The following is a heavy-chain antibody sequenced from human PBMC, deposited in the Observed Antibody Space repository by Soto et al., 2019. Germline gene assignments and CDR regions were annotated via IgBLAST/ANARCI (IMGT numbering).Heavy chain of an antibody. CDR2: ISGSGGST. CDR3: AKDPLVLMVYEYYDY. Sequence: PGGSLRLSCAASGFTFSSYAMSWVRQAPGKGLEWVSAISGSGGSTYYADSVKGRFTISRDNSKNTLYLQMNSLRAEDTAVYYCAKDPLVLMVYEYYDYWGQGTLVTVSS. CDR1: GFTFSSYA. J-gene: IGHJ4*02. D-gene: IGHD2-8*01. V-gene: IGHV3-23*01.